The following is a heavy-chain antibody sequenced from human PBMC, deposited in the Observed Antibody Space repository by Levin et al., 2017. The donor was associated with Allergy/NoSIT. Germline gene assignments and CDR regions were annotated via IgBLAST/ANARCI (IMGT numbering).Heavy chain of an antibody. Sequence: EASVKVSCKASGGSLGNNTVSWVRQAPGLGLEWMGRIIPILGITNYAQSFQGRVTITADKSATTVYMELSSLTSEDTAVYYCASLDYYDRRGTPPLRYFHYGLDIWGQGTTVTVSS. V-gene: IGHV1-69*02. CDR1: GGSLGNNT. J-gene: IGHJ6*02. D-gene: IGHD3-22*01. CDR3: ASLDYYDRRGTPPLRYFHYGLDI. CDR2: IIPILGIT.